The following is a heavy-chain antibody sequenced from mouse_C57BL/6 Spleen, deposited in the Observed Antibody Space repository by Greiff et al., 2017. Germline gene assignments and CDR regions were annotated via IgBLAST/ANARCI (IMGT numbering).Heavy chain of an antibody. CDR1: GYTFTSYW. CDR2: IDPSDSYT. J-gene: IGHJ2*01. Sequence: QVQLQQPGAELVMPGASVKLSCKASGYTFTSYWMHWVKQRPGQGLEWIGEIDPSDSYTNYNQKFKGKSTLTVDKSSSTAYMQLSSLTSEDSAVDYCARGGLRRGGHDYWGQGTTLTVSS. V-gene: IGHV1-69*01. D-gene: IGHD2-4*01. CDR3: ARGGLRRGGHDY.